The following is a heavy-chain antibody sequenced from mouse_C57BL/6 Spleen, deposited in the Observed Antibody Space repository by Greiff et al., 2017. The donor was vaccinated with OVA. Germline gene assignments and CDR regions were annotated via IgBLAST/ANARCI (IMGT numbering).Heavy chain of an antibody. CDR2: IYPGDGDT. Sequence: QVQLQQSGAELVKPGASVKISCKASGYAFSSYWMNWVKQRPGKGLEWIGQIYPGDGDTNYNGKFKGKATLTADKSSSTAYMQLSSLTSEDSAVYFCASSGGLYLYYFDYWGQGTTLTVSS. CDR1: GYAFSSYW. CDR3: ASSGGLYLYYFDY. J-gene: IGHJ2*01. V-gene: IGHV1-80*01.